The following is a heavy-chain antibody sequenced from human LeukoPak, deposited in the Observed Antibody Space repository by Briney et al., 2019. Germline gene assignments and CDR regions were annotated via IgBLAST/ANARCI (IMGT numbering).Heavy chain of an antibody. CDR1: GGSFSGYY. CDR3: ARSVEGYCSGGSCYYYSYYMDV. CDR2: INHSGST. D-gene: IGHD2-15*01. J-gene: IGHJ6*03. Sequence: SETLSLTCAVYGGSFSGYYWSWIRQPPGKGLEWIGEINHSGSTNYNPSLKSRVTISVDTSKNQFSLKLSSVTAADTAVYYCARSVEGYCSGGSCYYYSYYMDVWGKGTTVTVSS. V-gene: IGHV4-34*01.